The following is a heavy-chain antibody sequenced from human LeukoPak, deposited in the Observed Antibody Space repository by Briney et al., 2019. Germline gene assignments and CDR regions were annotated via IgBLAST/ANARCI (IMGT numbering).Heavy chain of an antibody. CDR2: IIPIFGTA. J-gene: IGHJ1*01. CDR3: ARDSARSSSWADH. D-gene: IGHD6-13*01. CDR1: GGTFSSYA. Sequence: GASVKVSCKASGGTFSSYAISWVRQAPGQGLEWMGGIIPIFGTANYAQKFQGRVTITADESTSTAYMELSSLRSDDTAMYFCARDSARSSSWADHWGQGTLVTVSS. V-gene: IGHV1-69*13.